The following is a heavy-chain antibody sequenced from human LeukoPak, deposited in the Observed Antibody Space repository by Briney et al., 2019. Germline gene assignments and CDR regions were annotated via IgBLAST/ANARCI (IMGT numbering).Heavy chain of an antibody. CDR3: AKSPGGVVSTSFDN. V-gene: IGHV3-23*01. D-gene: IGHD2-2*01. CDR2: ISGSGGST. Sequence: GGSLRLSSAASGFTFSSYAMSWVRQAPGKGLEWVSAISGSGGSTYHADSVKGRFTISRDNSKNTLYLQMNSLRAEDTAVYYCAKSPGGVVSTSFDNWGQGTLVTVSS. J-gene: IGHJ4*02. CDR1: GFTFSSYA.